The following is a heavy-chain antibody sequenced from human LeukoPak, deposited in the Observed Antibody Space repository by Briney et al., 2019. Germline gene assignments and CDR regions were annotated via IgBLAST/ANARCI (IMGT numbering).Heavy chain of an antibody. D-gene: IGHD5-18*01. V-gene: IGHV3-11*04. CDR3: ARVGRDTRVDYFDY. CDR1: GLTLSNYY. CDR2: ISNIGSTT. Sequence: NPGGSLRLSCAASGLTLSNYYMSWIRQAPGKGLEWVSYISNIGSTTHHADSVKGRFTISRDNAKNSLYLQMNSLRAEDTAVYYCARVGRDTRVDYFDYWGQGTLVTVSS. J-gene: IGHJ4*02.